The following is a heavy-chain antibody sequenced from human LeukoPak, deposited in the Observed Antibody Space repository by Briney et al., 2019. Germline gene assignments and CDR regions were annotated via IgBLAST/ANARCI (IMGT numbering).Heavy chain of an antibody. Sequence: GGSLRLSCAASGFTFSYYWMQWVRQAPGKGLVWVSRINSDGSSTSYADSVKGRLTISRDNAKNTLYLQMNSLRAEDTAVYYCASGTPSGFDMWGQGAMVTVSS. V-gene: IGHV3-74*01. CDR1: GFTFSYYW. D-gene: IGHD1-26*01. J-gene: IGHJ3*02. CDR2: INSDGSST. CDR3: ASGTPSGFDM.